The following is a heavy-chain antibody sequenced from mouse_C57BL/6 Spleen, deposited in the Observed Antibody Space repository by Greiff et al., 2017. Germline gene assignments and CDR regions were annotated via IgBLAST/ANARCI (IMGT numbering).Heavy chain of an antibody. CDR1: GFTFSDYG. V-gene: IGHV5-17*01. J-gene: IGHJ2*01. CDR3: ARQGGRGNFDY. Sequence: EVKLQESGGGLVKPGGSLKLSCAASGFTFSDYGMHWVRQAPEKGLEWVAYISSGSSTIYYADTVKGRFTISRDNAKNTLFLQMTSLRSEDAAMYYCARQGGRGNFDYWGQGTTLTVSS. CDR2: ISSGSSTI.